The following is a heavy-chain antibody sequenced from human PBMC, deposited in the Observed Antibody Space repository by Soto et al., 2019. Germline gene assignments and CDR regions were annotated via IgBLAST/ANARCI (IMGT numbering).Heavy chain of an antibody. D-gene: IGHD4-17*01. CDR2: IYFSGST. CDR3: ARDRTKYGDYAVVDS. CDR1: GGYISGGDYY. Sequence: LSLTCAVSGGYISGGDYYWTWIRQPPGRGLEWIGYIYFSGSTYYNPSLKSRVTISVDTSKNEFSLKLSSVTAADTAVYYCARDRTKYGDYAVVDSWGQGTLVTVSS. J-gene: IGHJ4*02. V-gene: IGHV4-30-4*01.